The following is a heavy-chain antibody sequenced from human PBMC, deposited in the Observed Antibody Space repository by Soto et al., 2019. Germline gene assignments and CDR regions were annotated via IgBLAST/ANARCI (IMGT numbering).Heavy chain of an antibody. CDR2: VSGGGIT. Sequence: EVQLLESGGGLVQPGGSLRLSCSASGFTFSSHDMIWVRQAPGKGLEWVSGVSGGGITSYADSEKGRFTISRDKSRNTLYLQMNSLRVEDTAVYYCVKGFWGDYWAQGTLVTVSS. D-gene: IGHD3-16*01. J-gene: IGHJ4*02. V-gene: IGHV3-23*01. CDR3: VKGFWGDY. CDR1: GFTFSSHD.